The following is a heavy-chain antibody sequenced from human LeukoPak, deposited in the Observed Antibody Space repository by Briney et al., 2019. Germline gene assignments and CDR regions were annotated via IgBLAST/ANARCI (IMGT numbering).Heavy chain of an antibody. Sequence: PGRSLRLSCAASGFTFSSYGMHWVRQAPGKGLEWVAVISYDGSNKYYADSVKGRFTISRENSKNTLYLQMNSLRAEDTAVYYCAKLLYDSSGSNFDYWGQGTLVTVSS. V-gene: IGHV3-30*18. CDR3: AKLLYDSSGSNFDY. J-gene: IGHJ4*02. D-gene: IGHD3-22*01. CDR1: GFTFSSYG. CDR2: ISYDGSNK.